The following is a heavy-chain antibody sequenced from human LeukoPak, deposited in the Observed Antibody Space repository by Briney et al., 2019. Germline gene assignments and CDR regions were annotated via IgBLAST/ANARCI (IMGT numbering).Heavy chain of an antibody. CDR1: GFTFDDYA. D-gene: IGHD3-10*01. V-gene: IGHV3-9*01. CDR2: ISWNSGNI. CDR3: AKLGSGSPKDAFDI. J-gene: IGHJ3*02. Sequence: GGSLRLSCAASGFTFDDYAMHWVRQAPGKGLEWVSGISWNSGNIGYADSVKGRFTISRDNAKNSLYLQMNSLRAEDTALYYCAKLGSGSPKDAFDIWGQGTMVTVSS.